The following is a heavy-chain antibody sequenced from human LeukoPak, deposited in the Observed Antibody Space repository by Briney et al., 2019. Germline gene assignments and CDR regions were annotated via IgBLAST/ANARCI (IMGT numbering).Heavy chain of an antibody. CDR2: IYYSGST. CDR1: GGSISSYY. CDR3: ARDDSSGYYHWFDP. Sequence: PSETLSLTRTVSGGSISSYYWSWIRQPPGKGLEWIGYIYYSGSTNYNPSLKSRVTISVDTSKNQFSLKLSSVTAADTAVYYCARDDSSGYYHWFDPWGQGTLVTVSS. D-gene: IGHD3-22*01. J-gene: IGHJ5*02. V-gene: IGHV4-59*01.